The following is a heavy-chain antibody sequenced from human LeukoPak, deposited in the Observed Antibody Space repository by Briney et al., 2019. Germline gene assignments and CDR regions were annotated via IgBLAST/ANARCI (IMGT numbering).Heavy chain of an antibody. CDR2: ISAYNGNT. CDR3: ARARYYYDSSGLFDY. J-gene: IGHJ4*02. D-gene: IGHD3-22*01. V-gene: IGHV1-18*01. CDR1: GYTFTSYG. Sequence: ASVKVSCKASGYTFTSYGISWVRQAPGQGVEWMGWISAYNGNTNYAQKLQGRVTMTTDTSTSTAYMELRSLRSDDAAVYYCARARYYYDSSGLFDYWGQGTLVTVSS.